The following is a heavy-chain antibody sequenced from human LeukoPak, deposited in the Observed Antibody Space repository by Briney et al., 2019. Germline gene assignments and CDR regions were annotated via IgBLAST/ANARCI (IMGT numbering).Heavy chain of an antibody. CDR3: AKSGPYCSSTTCYYFDY. CDR1: GFTFSSHG. CDR2: ISGSGAST. D-gene: IGHD2-2*01. V-gene: IGHV3-23*01. J-gene: IGHJ4*02. Sequence: PGGSLRLSCAASGFTFSSHGMSWVRQAPGKGLEWVSVISGSGASTYYGDSVKGRFTISRDNSNNAIFLQMNSLRAEDTAVYYCAKSGPYCSSTTCYYFDYWGQGTLVTVSS.